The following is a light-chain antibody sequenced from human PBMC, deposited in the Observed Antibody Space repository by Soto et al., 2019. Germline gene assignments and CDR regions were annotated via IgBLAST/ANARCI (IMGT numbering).Light chain of an antibody. J-gene: IGLJ1*01. V-gene: IGLV2-14*03. CDR2: DVS. CDR1: SSDVGGYNY. CDR3: NSYTSSGTYV. Sequence: QSVLTQPASVSGSPGQSITISCTGSSSDVGGYNYVSWYQHLPGKAPELMIYDVSNRPSGVSNRFSGSKSGNPASLTISGLQAEDEADYYCNSYTSSGTYVFGTGTKVTVL.